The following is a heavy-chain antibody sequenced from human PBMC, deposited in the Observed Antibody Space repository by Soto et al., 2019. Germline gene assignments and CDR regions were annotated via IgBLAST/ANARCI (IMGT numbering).Heavy chain of an antibody. Sequence: KPSEPLSLTCAVSGGSISSGGYSWSWIRQPPGKGLEWIGYIYHSGSTYYNPSLKSRVTISVDRSKNQFSLKLSSVTAADTAVYYCARGGSRSVTTVTNNWFDPWGQGTLVTVSS. V-gene: IGHV4-30-2*01. CDR2: IYHSGST. D-gene: IGHD4-4*01. CDR1: GGSISSGGYS. CDR3: ARGGSRSVTTVTNNWFDP. J-gene: IGHJ5*02.